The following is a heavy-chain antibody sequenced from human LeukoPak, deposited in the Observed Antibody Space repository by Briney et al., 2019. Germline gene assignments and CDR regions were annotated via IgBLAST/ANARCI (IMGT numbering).Heavy chain of an antibody. J-gene: IGHJ4*02. CDR3: ARDGGASGSYYKYWDY. CDR2: IYYSGST. D-gene: IGHD3-10*01. V-gene: IGHV4-30-4*01. Sequence: TPSQTLSLTCTVSGGSISSGDYYWSWIRQPPGKGLEFIGYIYYSGSTYYNPSLKSRVTISVDTSKNQFSLKLSSVTAADTAVYYCARDGGASGSYYKYWDYWGQGTLVTVSS. CDR1: GGSISSGDYY.